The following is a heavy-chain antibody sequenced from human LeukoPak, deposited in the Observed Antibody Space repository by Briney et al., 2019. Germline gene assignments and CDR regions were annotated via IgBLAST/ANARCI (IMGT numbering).Heavy chain of an antibody. CDR1: GFTFSSYA. CDR2: ISGSGGST. D-gene: IGHD3-22*01. J-gene: IGHJ6*02. V-gene: IGHV3-23*01. CDR3: AKGSGRDSSGYYYYYGMDV. Sequence: GGSLRLSCAASGFTFSSYAMSWVRQAPGKGLEWVSAISGSGGSTYYADSVKGRFTISRDNSKNTLYLQMNSLRAEDTAVYYCAKGSGRDSSGYYYYYGMDVWGQGTMVTVSS.